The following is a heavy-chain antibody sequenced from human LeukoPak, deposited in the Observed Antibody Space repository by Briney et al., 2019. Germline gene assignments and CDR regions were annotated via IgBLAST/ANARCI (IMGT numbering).Heavy chain of an antibody. CDR2: IYHRGST. V-gene: IGHV4-59*08. Sequence: SETLSLTCTVSGGSINIYYWSWIRQPPGKGLEWIGYIYHRGSTNYNPSLKSRVTISVDTSKNQYSLNLSSVTAADTAVYYCARSGVYTGYDAFDIWGQGTRVTVSS. CDR1: GGSINIYY. D-gene: IGHD6-13*01. CDR3: ARSGVYTGYDAFDI. J-gene: IGHJ3*02.